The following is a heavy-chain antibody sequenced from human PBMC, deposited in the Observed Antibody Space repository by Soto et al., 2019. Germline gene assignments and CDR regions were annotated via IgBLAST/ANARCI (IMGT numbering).Heavy chain of an antibody. CDR1: GFTFSGSA. V-gene: IGHV3-73*02. D-gene: IGHD6-6*01. Sequence: EVQLVESGGGLVQPGGSLKLSCAASGFTFSGSAMHWVRQASGKGLEWVGRMRSKANSYATAYAESVKGRFTIPREDSKNTAYLKMNSLKTEDTGVYYCNRHGEYSSSSGYWGQGTLVTVSS. CDR3: NRHGEYSSSSGY. CDR2: MRSKANSYAT. J-gene: IGHJ4*02.